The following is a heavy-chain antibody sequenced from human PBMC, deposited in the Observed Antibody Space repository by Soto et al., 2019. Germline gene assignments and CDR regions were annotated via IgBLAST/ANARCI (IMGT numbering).Heavy chain of an antibody. J-gene: IGHJ4*02. CDR3: ARDLNYGLFDN. D-gene: IGHD4-17*01. Sequence: GGSQRISCAASRFRPTTYAMTWPRQAPGKGLEWVSAISGSGDIRYHADSVKGRFTIARDNAKNSLYLQMNSLRAEDTAVDVGARDLNYGLFDNWGKGTLVTVAS. CDR1: RFRPTTYA. V-gene: IGHV3-23*01. CDR2: ISGSGDIR.